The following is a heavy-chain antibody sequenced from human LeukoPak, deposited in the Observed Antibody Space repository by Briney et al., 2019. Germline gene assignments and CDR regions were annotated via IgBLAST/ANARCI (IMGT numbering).Heavy chain of an antibody. J-gene: IGHJ5*02. CDR1: GGTFSSYA. CDR3: ARVERTSSTGTTNGWFDP. V-gene: IGHV1-69*04. Sequence: ASVKVSCKASGGTFSSYAISWVRQAPGQGLEWMGRIIPILGIANYAQKFQGRVTITADKSTSTAYMELSSLRSEDTAVYYCARVERTSSTGTTNGWFDPWGQGTLVTVSS. D-gene: IGHD1-1*01. CDR2: IIPILGIA.